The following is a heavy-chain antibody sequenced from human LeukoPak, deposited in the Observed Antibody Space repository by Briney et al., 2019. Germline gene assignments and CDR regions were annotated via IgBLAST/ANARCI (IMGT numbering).Heavy chain of an antibody. CDR2: IYTSGST. J-gene: IGHJ4*01. CDR1: GGSISSGSYY. V-gene: IGHV4-61*02. Sequence: SQTLSLTCTVSGGSISSGSYYWSWIRQPAGKGLEWIGRIYTSGSTNYNPSLKSRVTISVDTSKNQFSLKLSSVTAADTAVYYCAITRAYDSSGYSFDYWGQEPWSPSPQ. D-gene: IGHD3-22*01. CDR3: AITRAYDSSGYSFDY.